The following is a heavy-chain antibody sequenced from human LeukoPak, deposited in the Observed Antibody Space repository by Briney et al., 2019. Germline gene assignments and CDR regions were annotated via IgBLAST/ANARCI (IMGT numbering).Heavy chain of an antibody. CDR3: EIYDSSGYYFGDAFDI. Sequence: PSETLSLTCTVSGGSISSSSYYWGWIRQPPGKGLEWIGSIYYSGSTYYNPSLKSRVTISVDTSKNQFSLKLSSVTAADTAVYYREIYDSSGYYFGDAFDIWGQGTMVTVSS. J-gene: IGHJ3*02. CDR1: GGSISSSSYY. CDR2: IYYSGST. D-gene: IGHD3-22*01. V-gene: IGHV4-39*01.